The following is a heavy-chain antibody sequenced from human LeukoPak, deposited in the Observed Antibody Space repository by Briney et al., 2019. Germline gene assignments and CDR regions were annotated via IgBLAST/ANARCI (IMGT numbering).Heavy chain of an antibody. CDR3: ARGDWWATTIVDL. CDR2: ISTTSST. Sequence: GGSLRLSCAASGFTFSSFSIHWVRLTPGKGLEWVSFISTTSSTHYGASVKGRFTLSRDNAKNSVSLLMNSLRLEDTAIYYCARGDWWATTIVDLWGQGTLVTVSS. J-gene: IGHJ5*02. CDR1: GFTFSSFS. D-gene: IGHD1-26*01. V-gene: IGHV3-21*01.